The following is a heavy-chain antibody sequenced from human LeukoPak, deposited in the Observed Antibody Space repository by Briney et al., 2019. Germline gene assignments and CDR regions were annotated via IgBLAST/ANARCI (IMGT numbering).Heavy chain of an antibody. CDR2: ISGSGGST. J-gene: IGHJ4*02. CDR1: GFTFSSYA. Sequence: TGGSLRLSCAASGFTFSSYAMSWVRQAPGKGLEWVSAISGSGGSTYYADSVKGRFTISRDNSKNTLYLQMNSLRAEDTAVYYCAKSSYYDSSGYYREYYFDHWGQGTLVTVSS. CDR3: AKSSYYDSSGYYREYYFDH. D-gene: IGHD3-22*01. V-gene: IGHV3-23*01.